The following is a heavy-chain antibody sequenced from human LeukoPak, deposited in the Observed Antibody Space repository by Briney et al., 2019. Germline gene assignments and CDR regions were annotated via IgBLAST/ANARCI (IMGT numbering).Heavy chain of an antibody. CDR1: GGSISSYY. CDR3: ARHGPYGSGSYKDY. V-gene: IGHV4-59*08. J-gene: IGHJ4*02. CDR2: IYYSGST. D-gene: IGHD3-10*01. Sequence: SETLSLTCTVSGGSISSYYWSWIRQPPGKGLEWIGYIYYSGSTNYNPSLKSRVTISVDTSKNQFSLKLSSVTAADTVVYYCARHGPYGSGSYKDYWGQGTLVTVSS.